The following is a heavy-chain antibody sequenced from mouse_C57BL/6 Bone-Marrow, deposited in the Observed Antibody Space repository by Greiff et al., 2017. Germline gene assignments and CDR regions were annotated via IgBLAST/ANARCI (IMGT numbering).Heavy chain of an antibody. J-gene: IGHJ3*01. CDR2: IDPSDSYT. V-gene: IGHV1-69*01. CDR3: ARGTLGYEGFAY. Sequence: QVKLQQPGAELVLPGASVKLSCTASGYTFTSYWMHWVKQRPGQGLEWIGEIDPSDSYTNYTQKFKGQSTLTVDKSSSTAYMQLSSLTSEDSAVYYCARGTLGYEGFAYWGQGTLVTVSA. D-gene: IGHD2-2*01. CDR1: GYTFTSYW.